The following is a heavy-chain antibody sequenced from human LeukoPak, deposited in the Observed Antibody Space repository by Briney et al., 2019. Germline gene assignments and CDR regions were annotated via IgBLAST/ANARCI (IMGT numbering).Heavy chain of an antibody. Sequence: PGGSLRLSCAASGFNFITRAMTWVRQTPGKGLEWVAGISGSAITTHYAESVKGRFTISRDNSKNTLFLQMNNLRADDTAVYYCAKGVMTMVITYFDHWGHATLVAVSS. CDR1: GFNFITRA. CDR3: AKGVMTMVITYFDH. V-gene: IGHV3-23*01. J-gene: IGHJ4*01. D-gene: IGHD4/OR15-4a*01. CDR2: ISGSAITT.